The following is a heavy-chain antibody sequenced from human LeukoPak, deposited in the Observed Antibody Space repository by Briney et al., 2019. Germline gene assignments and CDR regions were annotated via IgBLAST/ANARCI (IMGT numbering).Heavy chain of an antibody. D-gene: IGHD5-18*01. Sequence: GGSLRLSCAATGFTFSDYYMSWIRQAPGKGLEWVSYISSSGSTIYYADSVKGRFTISRDNAKNSPYLQMNSLRAEDTAVYYCARDPFDHTAMVRVRGYYFDYWGQGTLVTVSS. CDR3: ARDPFDHTAMVRVRGYYFDY. J-gene: IGHJ4*02. CDR1: GFTFSDYY. V-gene: IGHV3-11*01. CDR2: ISSSGSTI.